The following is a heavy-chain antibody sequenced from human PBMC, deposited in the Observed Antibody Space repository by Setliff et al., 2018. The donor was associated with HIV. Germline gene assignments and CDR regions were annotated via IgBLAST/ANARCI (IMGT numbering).Heavy chain of an antibody. Sequence: SETLSLTCTVSGASITSHNWSWIRQAAGKGLEWIGRIYTRGNTNYNPSLRSRVTMSVDTSKNQFSLNPSSVTAADTAVYYCARQFTVQWLVSTYGMDVWGQGTTVTVSS. J-gene: IGHJ6*02. CDR1: GASITSHN. D-gene: IGHD6-19*01. CDR2: IYTRGNT. CDR3: ARQFTVQWLVSTYGMDV. V-gene: IGHV4-4*07.